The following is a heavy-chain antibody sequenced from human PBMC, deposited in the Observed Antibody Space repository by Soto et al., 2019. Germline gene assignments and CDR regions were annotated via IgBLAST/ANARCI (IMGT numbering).Heavy chain of an antibody. CDR2: IYNSGST. V-gene: IGHV4-61*01. D-gene: IGHD3-3*01. CDR1: GGSVSSGTYY. J-gene: IGHJ5*02. Sequence: SETLSLTCTVSGGSVSSGTYYWSWIRQPPGKGLEWIGYIYNSGSTNYNPSLKSRVTISVDMSKNQFSLKLSSVTAADTGGYYCARGLTHDFRPRGPPNWFDPWREATLVTVSS. CDR3: ARGLTHDFRPRGPPNWFDP.